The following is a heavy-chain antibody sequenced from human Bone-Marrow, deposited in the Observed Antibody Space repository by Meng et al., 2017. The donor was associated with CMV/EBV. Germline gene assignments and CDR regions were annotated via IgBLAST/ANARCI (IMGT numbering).Heavy chain of an antibody. CDR3: AKDLGVGWVSVTPDY. Sequence: GGSLRLSCAVSGFTFSTHGMYCVRQAPGKGLDWVAFIRYEGTTTYYADSVKGRFTISRGNSNNTLYLQMNRLQPEDTAVYYCAKDLGVGWVSVTPDYWGQGSLVTVSS. V-gene: IGHV3-30*02. D-gene: IGHD3-16*01. CDR2: IRYEGTTT. CDR1: GFTFSTHG. J-gene: IGHJ4*02.